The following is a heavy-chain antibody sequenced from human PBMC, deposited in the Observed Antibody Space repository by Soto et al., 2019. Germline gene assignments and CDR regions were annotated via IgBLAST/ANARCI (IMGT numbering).Heavy chain of an antibody. CDR2: ISYDGSNK. D-gene: IGHD2-2*01. V-gene: IGHV3-30*18. CDR1: GFTFSSYG. CDR3: AKDLGYCSSTSCYFRRYYYYGMDV. Sequence: GGSLRLSCAASGFTFSSYGMHWVRQAPGKGLEWVAVISYDGSNKYYADSVKGRFTISRDNSKNTLYLQMNSLRAEDTAVYYCAKDLGYCSSTSCYFRRYYYYGMDVWGQGTMVTVSS. J-gene: IGHJ6*02.